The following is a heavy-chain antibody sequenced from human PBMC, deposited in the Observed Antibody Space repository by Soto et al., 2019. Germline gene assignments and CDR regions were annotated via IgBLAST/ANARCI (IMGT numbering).Heavy chain of an antibody. V-gene: IGHV1-18*01. Sequence: ASVKVSCKASGYTFTSYGISWVRQAPGQGLEWMGWISAYNGNTNYAQKLQGRVTMTTDTSTSTAYMELRSLRSDDTAVYYCARDWNSYGYPDAFDIWVQGTMVTVSS. CDR2: ISAYNGNT. CDR1: GYTFTSYG. D-gene: IGHD5-18*01. J-gene: IGHJ3*02. CDR3: ARDWNSYGYPDAFDI.